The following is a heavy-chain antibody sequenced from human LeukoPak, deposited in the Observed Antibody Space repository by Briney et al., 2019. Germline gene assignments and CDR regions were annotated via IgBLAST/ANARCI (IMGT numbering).Heavy chain of an antibody. CDR2: IYHSGST. V-gene: IGHV4-30-2*01. CDR1: GGSFSSGGYS. CDR3: ARVSLGYGDYYFDY. D-gene: IGHD4-17*01. J-gene: IGHJ4*02. Sequence: SQTLSLTCAVSGGSFSSGGYSWGWVRQPPGTGLEWIGYIYHSGSTYYNPSLKSRVTISVDRSKNQFSLKLSSVTAADTAVYYCARVSLGYGDYYFDYWGQGTLVTVSS.